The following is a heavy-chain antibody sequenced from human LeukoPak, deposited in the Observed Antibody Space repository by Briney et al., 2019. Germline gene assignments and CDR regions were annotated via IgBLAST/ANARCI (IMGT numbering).Heavy chain of an antibody. J-gene: IGHJ5*01. D-gene: IGHD4-17*01. Sequence: SETLSLTCAVYGGSFSGYYWTWIRQPPGKGLEWIGEISHSGSTNYNSSLKSRVAISVDTPKNQFSLKVTSVNAADTAVYYCARAPDYVNWFDSWGQGTRVTVSS. CDR1: GGSFSGYY. CDR2: ISHSGST. CDR3: ARAPDYVNWFDS. V-gene: IGHV4-34*01.